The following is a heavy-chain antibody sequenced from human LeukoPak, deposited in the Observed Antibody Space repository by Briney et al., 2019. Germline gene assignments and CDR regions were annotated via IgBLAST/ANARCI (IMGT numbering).Heavy chain of an antibody. CDR3: ARASGSYGSGSYYYSGMDV. D-gene: IGHD3-10*01. CDR1: GYSIGSGFY. Sequence: SETLSLTCAVSGYSIGSGFYWGWIRQPPGQGLEWIGSIFHSGSTYYNPSLKSRDTISVDTSKNQFSLKLSSVTAADTALYYCARASGSYGSGSYYYSGMDVWGKGTTVTVSS. CDR2: IFHSGST. V-gene: IGHV4-38-2*01. J-gene: IGHJ6*04.